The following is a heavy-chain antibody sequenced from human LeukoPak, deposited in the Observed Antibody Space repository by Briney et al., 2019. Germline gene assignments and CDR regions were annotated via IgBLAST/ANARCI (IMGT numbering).Heavy chain of an antibody. CDR3: ARDRYYYDSSGYSLDS. V-gene: IGHV4-59*12. CDR2: ISHSGST. D-gene: IGHD3-22*01. Sequence: SETLSLTCTVSGASINNYYWSWIRQSPEKGLEWIGYISHSGSTHYNPSLKSRDTMSVDTSKNQFSLKLSSVTAADTAVYYCARDRYYYDSSGYSLDS. J-gene: IGHJ5*01. CDR1: GASINNYY.